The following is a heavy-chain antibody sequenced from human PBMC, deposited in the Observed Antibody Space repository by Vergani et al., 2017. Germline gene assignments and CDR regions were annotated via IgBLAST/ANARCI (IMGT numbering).Heavy chain of an antibody. J-gene: IGHJ4*02. CDR2: IWYDGSNK. V-gene: IGHV3-33*06. CDR3: AKDYDSSGYYGVRFDY. CDR1: GFTFSSYG. Sequence: QVQLVESGGGVVQPGRSLRLSCAASGFTFSSYGMHWVRQAPGKGLEWVAVIWYDGSNKYYADSVKGRFTISRDNSKNTLYLQMNSLRAEDTAVYYCAKDYDSSGYYGVRFDYWGQGTLVTVSS. D-gene: IGHD3-22*01.